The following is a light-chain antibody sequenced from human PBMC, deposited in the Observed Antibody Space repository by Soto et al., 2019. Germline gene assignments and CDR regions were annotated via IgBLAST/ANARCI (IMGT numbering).Light chain of an antibody. Sequence: QSALTQPASVSGSPGQSITISCTGISSDVGSYNLVSWYQQHPGKAPKLMIYEGSKRPSGVSNRFSGSKSGNTASLTISGLQAEDEADYYCCSYAGSVLFGGGTKVTVL. J-gene: IGLJ2*01. CDR2: EGS. V-gene: IGLV2-23*01. CDR3: CSYAGSVL. CDR1: SSDVGSYNL.